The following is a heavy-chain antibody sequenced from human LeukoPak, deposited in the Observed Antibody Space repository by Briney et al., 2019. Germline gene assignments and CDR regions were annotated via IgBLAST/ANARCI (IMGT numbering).Heavy chain of an antibody. Sequence: PGGSLRLSCAASGFTFSDYYMSWIRQAPGKGLEWVSYISSSGSTIYYADSVKGRFTISRDNAKNSLYLQMNSLRAEDTAVYYCAREGSRGITIFLYPPRGGGIDYWGQGTLVTVSS. CDR2: ISSSGSTI. V-gene: IGHV3-11*01. CDR1: GFTFSDYY. CDR3: AREGSRGITIFLYPPRGGGIDY. D-gene: IGHD3-9*01. J-gene: IGHJ4*02.